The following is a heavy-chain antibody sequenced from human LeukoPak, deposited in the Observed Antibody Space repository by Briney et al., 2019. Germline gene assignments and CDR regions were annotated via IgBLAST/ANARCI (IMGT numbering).Heavy chain of an antibody. D-gene: IGHD3-22*01. V-gene: IGHV3-64*01. CDR3: AKVSRYYDSSGPVDY. Sequence: GGSLRLSCAASGFTFSSYAMHWVRQAPGKGLEYVSGISRNGGGTYYANSVKGGFTISRDNSKNTLYLQMGSLRAEDMAVYYCAKVSRYYDSSGPVDYWGQGTLVTVSS. CDR2: ISRNGGGT. CDR1: GFTFSSYA. J-gene: IGHJ4*02.